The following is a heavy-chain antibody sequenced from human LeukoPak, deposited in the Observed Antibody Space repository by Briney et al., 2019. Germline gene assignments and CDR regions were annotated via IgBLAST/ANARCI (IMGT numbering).Heavy chain of an antibody. V-gene: IGHV3-30*03. CDR1: GFTFSSYG. CDR3: ASFGEGVDY. D-gene: IGHD3-3*01. J-gene: IGHJ4*02. Sequence: GGSLRLSCAASGFTFSSYGMHWVRQAPGKGLEWVAVISNDGSITKYGDSVKGRFTISRDNSKNTLYLQMNSLRAEDTAVYYCASFGEGVDYWGQGTLVTVSS. CDR2: ISNDGSIT.